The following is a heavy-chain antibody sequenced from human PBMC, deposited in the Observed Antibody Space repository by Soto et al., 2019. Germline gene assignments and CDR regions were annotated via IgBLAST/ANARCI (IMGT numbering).Heavy chain of an antibody. CDR1: GYTFTGYY. D-gene: IGHD6-13*01. V-gene: IGHV1-2*02. J-gene: IGHJ5*02. CDR2: INPNSGGT. Sequence: ASVKVSCKASGYTFTGYYMHWVRQAPGQGLEWMGWINPNSGGTNYAQKFQGRVTMTRDTSISTAYMELSRLRSDDTAVYYCARLLPGKDEYSSSWYWFDPWGQGTLVTVSS. CDR3: ARLLPGKDEYSSSWYWFDP.